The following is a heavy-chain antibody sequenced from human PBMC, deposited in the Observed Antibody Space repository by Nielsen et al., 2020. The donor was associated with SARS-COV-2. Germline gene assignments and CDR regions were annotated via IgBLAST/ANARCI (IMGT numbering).Heavy chain of an antibody. Sequence: GGSLRLSCAASGFTFSSYGMHWVRQAPGKGLEWVAVISYDGSNKYYADSVKGRFTISRDNSKNTLYLQMNSLRAEDTAVYYCARDHDSSGYYPPPLGVWGQGTTVTVSS. CDR2: ISYDGSNK. CDR3: ARDHDSSGYYPPPLGV. D-gene: IGHD3-22*01. J-gene: IGHJ6*02. CDR1: GFTFSSYG. V-gene: IGHV3-30*03.